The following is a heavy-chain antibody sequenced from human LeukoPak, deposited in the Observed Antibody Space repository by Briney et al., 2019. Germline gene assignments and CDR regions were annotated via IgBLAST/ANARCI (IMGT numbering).Heavy chain of an antibody. CDR1: GGSISSNNW. V-gene: IGHV4-4*02. Sequence: SETLSLTCAVSGGSISSNNWWSWVRQPPGKGLEWIGDIYHTGSTIYSPSLKSRVTISVDTSKNQFSLKLSSVTAADTAVYYCARQNGYSSGWYSLSLPFDYWGQGTLVTVSS. J-gene: IGHJ4*02. D-gene: IGHD6-19*01. CDR2: IYHTGST. CDR3: ARQNGYSSGWYSLSLPFDY.